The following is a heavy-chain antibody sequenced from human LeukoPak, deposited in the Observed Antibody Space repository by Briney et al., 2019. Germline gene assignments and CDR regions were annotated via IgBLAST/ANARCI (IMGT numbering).Heavy chain of an antibody. Sequence: GGSLRLSCAASGFTFSNYWMSWVRRAPGKGLEWVANIKQDGSEKYYVDSVKGRFTISRDNAKNSLYLQMNSLRVEDTAVYYCARGGIGGYSYGLGYYFDYWGQGTLVTVSS. D-gene: IGHD5-18*01. CDR1: GFTFSNYW. J-gene: IGHJ4*02. CDR3: ARGGIGGYSYGLGYYFDY. V-gene: IGHV3-7*03. CDR2: IKQDGSEK.